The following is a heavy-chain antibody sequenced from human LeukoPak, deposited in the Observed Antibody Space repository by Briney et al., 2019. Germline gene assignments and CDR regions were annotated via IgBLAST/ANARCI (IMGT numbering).Heavy chain of an antibody. Sequence: PGGSLRLSCAASGFTFSSYGMSWVRQAPGKGLEWVANIKEDGSEKYYADSVKGRFTISRDNAKNSLYLQMNSLRAEDTAVYYRASDRGEGAGTLTPDFDYWGQGTLVTVSS. J-gene: IGHJ4*02. D-gene: IGHD1-1*01. V-gene: IGHV3-7*01. CDR1: GFTFSSYG. CDR2: IKEDGSEK. CDR3: ASDRGEGAGTLTPDFDY.